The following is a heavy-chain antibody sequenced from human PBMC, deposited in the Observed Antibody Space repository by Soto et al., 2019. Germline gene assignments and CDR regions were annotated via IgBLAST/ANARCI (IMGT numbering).Heavy chain of an antibody. Sequence: GGSLRLSCAASGFTFSSYAMSWVRQAPGKGLEWVSAISGSGGSTYYADSVKGRFTISRDNSKNTLYLQMNSLRAEDTAVYYCAKARERPSQPAYYYYYGMDVWGQGTTVTVSS. V-gene: IGHV3-23*01. J-gene: IGHJ6*02. CDR2: ISGSGGST. D-gene: IGHD1-1*01. CDR3: AKARERPSQPAYYYYYGMDV. CDR1: GFTFSSYA.